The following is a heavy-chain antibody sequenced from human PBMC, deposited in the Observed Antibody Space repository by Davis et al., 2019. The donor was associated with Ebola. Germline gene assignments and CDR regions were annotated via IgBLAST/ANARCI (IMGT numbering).Heavy chain of an antibody. CDR3: AREMVAVAGFYFDY. J-gene: IGHJ4*02. CDR2: IIPIFGTA. D-gene: IGHD6-19*01. Sequence: SVKVSCKASGGTFSSYAISWVRQAPGQGLEWMGGIIPIFGTANYAQKFQGRVTITADESTSTAYMELSSLRSEDTAVYYCAREMVAVAGFYFDYWGQGTLVTVSS. CDR1: GGTFSSYA. V-gene: IGHV1-69*13.